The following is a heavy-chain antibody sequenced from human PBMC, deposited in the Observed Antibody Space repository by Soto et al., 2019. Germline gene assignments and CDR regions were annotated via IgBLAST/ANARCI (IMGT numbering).Heavy chain of an antibody. CDR1: GFTFSSYA. V-gene: IGHV3-23*01. CDR2: ISGSGGST. Sequence: GGSLRLSCAASGFTFSSYAMSWVRQAPGKGLEWVTAISGSGGSTYYADSVKGRLTISRDNSKNTLYLQMNSMRAEDTAVYYCAKDLRGLGSGSYYTYYYYYCMDVWGQGTTVTVSS. D-gene: IGHD3-10*01. CDR3: AKDLRGLGSGSYYTYYYYYCMDV. J-gene: IGHJ6*02.